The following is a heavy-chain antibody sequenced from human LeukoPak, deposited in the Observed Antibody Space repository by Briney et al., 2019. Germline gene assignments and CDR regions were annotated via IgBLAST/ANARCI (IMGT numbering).Heavy chain of an antibody. V-gene: IGHV3-48*03. D-gene: IGHD4-17*01. CDR1: GFTFSSYE. CDR2: ISSSGSTI. J-gene: IGHJ4*02. Sequence: GGSLRLSCAASGFTFSSYEMNWVRPPPGKGLEGVSYISSSGSTIYYADSVKGRFTISRDNAKNSLYLQMNSLRAEDTAVYYCANIFGSYGDDYWGQGTLVTVSS. CDR3: ANIFGSYGDDY.